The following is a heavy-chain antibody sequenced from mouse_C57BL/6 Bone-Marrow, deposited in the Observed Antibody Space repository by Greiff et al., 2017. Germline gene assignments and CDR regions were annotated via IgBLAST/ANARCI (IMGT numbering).Heavy chain of an antibody. CDR2: IDPENGDT. Sequence: EVKLQESGAELVRPGASVKLSCTASGFNIKDDYMHWVKQRPEQGLEWIGWIDPENGDTEYASKFQGKATITADTSSNTAYLQLSSLTSEDTAVYYCTTGTSHYYAMDYWGQGTSVTVSS. D-gene: IGHD4-1*01. J-gene: IGHJ4*01. V-gene: IGHV14-4*01. CDR1: GFNIKDDY. CDR3: TTGTSHYYAMDY.